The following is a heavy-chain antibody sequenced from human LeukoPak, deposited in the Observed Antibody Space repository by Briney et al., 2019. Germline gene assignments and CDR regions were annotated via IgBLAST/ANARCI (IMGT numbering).Heavy chain of an antibody. CDR2: ISASDGST. V-gene: IGHV3-23*01. J-gene: IGHJ4*02. CDR1: GFTFSIYA. Sequence: PGGSLRLSCAASGFTFSIYAMTWVRQAPGKGLEWASAISASDGSTYYVDSVKGRFTISRDFSKNTLYLQMNSLRVEDTAVYYCAKLTSGWFEDFWGQGTLVSVSS. CDR3: AKLTSGWFEDF. D-gene: IGHD6-19*01.